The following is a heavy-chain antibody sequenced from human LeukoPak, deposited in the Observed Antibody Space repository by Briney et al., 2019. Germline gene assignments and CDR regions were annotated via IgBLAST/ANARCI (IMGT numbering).Heavy chain of an antibody. CDR3: ARDSGRYRGYFQH. J-gene: IGHJ1*01. CDR1: GFTFSSYT. V-gene: IGHV3-30*04. D-gene: IGHD6-19*01. CDR2: ISYDGSNK. Sequence: GGSLRLSYAASGFTFSSYTIHWVRQAPGKGLEWVAVISYDGSNKYFADSVKGRFTISRDNSKNTLYLQMNSLRAEDTAVYYCARDSGRYRGYFQHWGQGTLVTVSS.